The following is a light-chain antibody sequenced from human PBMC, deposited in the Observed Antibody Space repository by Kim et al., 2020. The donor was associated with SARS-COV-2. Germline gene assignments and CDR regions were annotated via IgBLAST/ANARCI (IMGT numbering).Light chain of an antibody. J-gene: IGKJ1*01. Sequence: SSSVRDRVTITCRASQGIINYLAWYQQKPGKVPKLLIYAAFALQSGVPSRFSGSRSGTDFTLTISSLQPEDVATYYCQNYNSAPWTFGQGTKVE. CDR2: AAF. CDR1: QGIINY. CDR3: QNYNSAPWT. V-gene: IGKV1-27*01.